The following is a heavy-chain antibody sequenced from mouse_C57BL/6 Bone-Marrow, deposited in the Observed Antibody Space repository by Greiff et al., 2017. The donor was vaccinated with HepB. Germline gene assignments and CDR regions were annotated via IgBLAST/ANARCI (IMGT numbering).Heavy chain of an antibody. V-gene: IGHV5-6*01. J-gene: IGHJ2*01. D-gene: IGHD2-3*01. Sequence: EVQLVESGGDLVKPGGSLKLSCAASGFTFSSYGMSWVRQTPDKRLEWVATISSGGSYTYYPDSVKGRFTISRDNAKNTLYLQMSSLKSEDTAMYYCAGRDGYYGPWGQGTTLTASS. CDR3: AGRDGYYGP. CDR1: GFTFSSYG. CDR2: ISSGGSYT.